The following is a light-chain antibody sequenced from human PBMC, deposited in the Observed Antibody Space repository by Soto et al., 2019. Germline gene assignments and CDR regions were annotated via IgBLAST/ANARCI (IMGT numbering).Light chain of an antibody. J-gene: IGLJ1*01. CDR3: TSYSSTDTFYV. CDR1: SSDVGAYHY. Sequence: QSALTQPASVSGSPGQSITISCTGTSSDVGAYHYVSWYQHHPGKAPKLMIYQVTNRPSGVSDRFSGSKSGNKASLTISGLRADDEADYYCTSYSSTDTFYVFGTGTKVTVL. V-gene: IGLV2-14*01. CDR2: QVT.